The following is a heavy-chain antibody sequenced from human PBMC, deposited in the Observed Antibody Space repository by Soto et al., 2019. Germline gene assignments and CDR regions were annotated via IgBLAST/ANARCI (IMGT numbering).Heavy chain of an antibody. D-gene: IGHD3-10*01. CDR2: INPILSMS. Sequence: QVQLVQSGAEVKRPGSSVKVSCKASGDTFTFYSINWVRQAPGLGLEWMGRINPILSMSNYAQRFQGRVTMTADKSTSTAYVELGSLRSEDTAIYYCARSYGSGYRAFDYWGQGALVTVSS. CDR1: GDTFTFYS. CDR3: ARSYGSGYRAFDY. V-gene: IGHV1-69*02. J-gene: IGHJ4*02.